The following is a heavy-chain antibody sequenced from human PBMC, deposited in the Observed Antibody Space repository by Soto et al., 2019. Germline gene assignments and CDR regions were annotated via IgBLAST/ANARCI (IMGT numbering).Heavy chain of an antibody. CDR2: IYYSGST. D-gene: IGHD3-9*01. J-gene: IGHJ5*02. CDR1: GGSISSGGYY. Sequence: QVQLQESGPGLVKPSQTLSLTCTVSGGSISSGGYYWSWIRQHPGKGLEWIGYIYYSGSTYYNPSLKCRVTISVGTFKKQFSLKLSSVTAADTAVYYCARDGGGYYDILTGYYRNNWFDPWGQGTLVTVSS. V-gene: IGHV4-31*03. CDR3: ARDGGGYYDILTGYYRNNWFDP.